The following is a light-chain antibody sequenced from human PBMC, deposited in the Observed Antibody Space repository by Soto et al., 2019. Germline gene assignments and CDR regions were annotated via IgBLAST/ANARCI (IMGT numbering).Light chain of an antibody. CDR1: QSVSNNY. V-gene: IGKV3-20*01. CDR3: QQYGSTPVP. Sequence: ETVFKQFPGTLSLSPGERATLSFRASQSVSNNYLAWYQQKPGQAPRLLIYGATSRATGIPDRFSGSGSGTDFTLTISRLEPEDFAVYYCQQYGSTPVPFGQGTKVDIK. CDR2: GAT. J-gene: IGKJ1*01.